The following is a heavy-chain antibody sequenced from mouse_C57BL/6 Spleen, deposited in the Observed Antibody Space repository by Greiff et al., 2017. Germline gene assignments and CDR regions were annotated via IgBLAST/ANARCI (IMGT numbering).Heavy chain of an antibody. Sequence: QVQLKQSGAELARPGASVKMSCKASGYTFTSSTMHWVKQRPGQGLEWIGYINPSSGYTKYNQKFKDKATLTADKSSSTAYMQLSSLTSEDSAVYYCARYGNDEYFDGWGTGTTVTVSS. CDR1: GYTFTSST. V-gene: IGHV1-4*01. CDR3: ARYGNDEYFDG. CDR2: INPSSGYT. D-gene: IGHD1-1*01. J-gene: IGHJ1*03.